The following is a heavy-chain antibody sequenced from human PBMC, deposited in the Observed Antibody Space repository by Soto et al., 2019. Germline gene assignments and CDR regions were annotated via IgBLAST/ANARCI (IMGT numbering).Heavy chain of an antibody. J-gene: IGHJ2*01. CDR3: ARPLWRDDYNWGYFDL. CDR2: ISYDGSNK. Sequence: GGSLRLSCAASGFTVSGSAMHWVRQAPGKGLEWVAVISYDGSNKYYADSVKGRFTISRDNSKNTLYLQMNSLRTEDTAVYYCARPLWRDDYNWGYFDLWGRGTLVTVS. D-gene: IGHD4-4*01. CDR1: GFTVSGSA. V-gene: IGHV3-30-3*01.